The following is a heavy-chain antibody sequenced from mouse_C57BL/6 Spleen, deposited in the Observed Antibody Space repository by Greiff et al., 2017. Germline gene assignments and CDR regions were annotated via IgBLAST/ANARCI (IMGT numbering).Heavy chain of an antibody. V-gene: IGHV1-26*01. Sequence: EVQLQQSGPELVKPGASVKISCKASGYTFTDYYMNWVKQSHGKSLEWIGDINPNNGGTSYNQKFKGKATLTVDKSSSTAYMELRSLTSEDSAVYYCARELFYYGSSFDYWGQGTTLTVSS. CDR1: GYTFTDYY. J-gene: IGHJ2*01. CDR3: ARELFYYGSSFDY. CDR2: INPNNGGT. D-gene: IGHD1-1*01.